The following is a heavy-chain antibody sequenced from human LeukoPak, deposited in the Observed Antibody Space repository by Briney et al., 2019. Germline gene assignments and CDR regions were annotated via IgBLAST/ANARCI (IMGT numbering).Heavy chain of an antibody. Sequence: GGSLRLSCAASGFTFSSNWMHWVRQAPGKGLVWVSFINNDGRVTNYADYVKGPFTISRDTAKNTLYLQMNSLRAEDTAMYYCARGGQGAVDYWGPGTLVTVSS. D-gene: IGHD3-16*01. V-gene: IGHV3-74*01. CDR1: GFTFSSNW. CDR3: ARGGQGAVDY. J-gene: IGHJ4*02. CDR2: INNDGRVT.